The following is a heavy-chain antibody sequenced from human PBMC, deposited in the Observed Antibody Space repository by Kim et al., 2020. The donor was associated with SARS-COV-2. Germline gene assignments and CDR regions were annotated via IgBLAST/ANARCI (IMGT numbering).Heavy chain of an antibody. CDR2: SST. D-gene: IGHD3-10*01. Sequence: SSTGYADSVKGRFTISRENAKNTLYLQMNSRRVEDTAVYYCTRGYGSETNYWGQGSLVIVST. J-gene: IGHJ4*02. CDR3: TRGYGSETNY. V-gene: IGHV3-74*01.